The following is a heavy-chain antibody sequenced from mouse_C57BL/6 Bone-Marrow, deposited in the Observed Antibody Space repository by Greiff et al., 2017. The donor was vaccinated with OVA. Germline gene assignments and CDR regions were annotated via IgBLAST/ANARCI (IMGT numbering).Heavy chain of an antibody. CDR1: GYTFTGYW. CDR3: ARYGYSVGWYFDV. CDR2: ILPGSGST. Sequence: QVQLQQSGAELMKPGASVKLSCKATGYTFTGYWIEWVKQRPGHGLEWIGEILPGSGSTNYTEKFKGKATFPADTSSNTAYMQLSSLTTEDSAIYYCARYGYSVGWYFDVWGTGTTVTVSS. D-gene: IGHD2-2*01. J-gene: IGHJ1*03. V-gene: IGHV1-9*01.